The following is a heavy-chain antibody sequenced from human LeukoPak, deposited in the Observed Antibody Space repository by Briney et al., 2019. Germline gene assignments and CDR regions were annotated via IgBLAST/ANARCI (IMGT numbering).Heavy chain of an antibody. V-gene: IGHV1-24*01. CDR2: FDPEDGET. D-gene: IGHD3-22*01. J-gene: IGHJ4*02. CDR3: ATVLDSSGYYYAPDY. Sequence: ASVKVSCKASGGNFNNYAISWLRQAPGKGLEWMGGFDPEDGETIYAQKFQGRVTMTEDTSTDTAYMELSSLRSEDTAVYYCATVLDSSGYYYAPDYWGQGTLVTVSS. CDR1: GGNFNNYA.